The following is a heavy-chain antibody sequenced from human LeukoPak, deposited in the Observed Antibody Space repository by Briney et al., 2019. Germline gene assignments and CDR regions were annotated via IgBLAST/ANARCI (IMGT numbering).Heavy chain of an antibody. CDR1: GGSFSGYY. V-gene: IGHV4-34*01. CDR3: ARCPWRYYYYMDV. Sequence: SETLSLTCAVYGGSFSGYYWSWIRQPPGKGLEWIGEINHSGSTNYNPSLKSRVTISVDTSKNQFSLKLSSVTAADTAVYYCARCPWRYYYYMDVWGKGSTVTVSS. CDR2: INHSGST. J-gene: IGHJ6*03.